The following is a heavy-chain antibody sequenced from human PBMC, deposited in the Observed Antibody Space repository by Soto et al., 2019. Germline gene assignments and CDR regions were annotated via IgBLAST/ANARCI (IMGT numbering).Heavy chain of an antibody. CDR1: GFTFSTYW. CDR2: IDQDGSER. J-gene: IGHJ4*02. Sequence: EVQLVESGGGLVQPGESLRLSCAASGFTFSTYWMTWVRQPPGKGLEWVANIDQDGSERYYVDSVRGRFTISRDNAKNSLYLKKTSRGVENTPVYYCLCGGNFFVYGGQGPLVPVSP. V-gene: IGHV3-7*01. D-gene: IGHD3-16*01. CDR3: LCGGNFFVY.